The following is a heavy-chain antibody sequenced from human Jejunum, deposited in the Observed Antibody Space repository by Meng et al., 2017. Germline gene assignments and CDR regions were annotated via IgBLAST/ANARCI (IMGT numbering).Heavy chain of an antibody. CDR2: FHPGHFDT. D-gene: IGHD2-2*01. J-gene: IGHJ1*01. V-gene: IGHV5-51*01. CDR3: ARLLSLIHRSLEV. Sequence: GESLKISCETSGYTFTDYWIAWVRQMPGKGLEWMGHFHPGHFDTRYSPSFQGQVTISADESVSTAYLQWSSLKTSDTATYYCARLLSLIHRSLEVWGQGTLVTVSS. CDR1: GYTFTDYW.